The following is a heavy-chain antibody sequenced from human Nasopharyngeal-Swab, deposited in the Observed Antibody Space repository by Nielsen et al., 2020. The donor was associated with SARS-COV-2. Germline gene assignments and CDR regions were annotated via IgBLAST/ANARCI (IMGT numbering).Heavy chain of an antibody. V-gene: IGHV4-39*01. J-gene: IGHJ5*02. CDR1: GGSISSSSYY. CDR2: IYYSGST. D-gene: IGHD6-6*01. Sequence: SETLSLTCTVSGGSISSSSYYWGWIRQPPGKGLEWIGSIYYSGSTYYNPSLKSRVTISVDTSKNQFSLKLSSVTAADTAVYYCARPDSSSSWSWFDPWGQGTLVTDSS. CDR3: ARPDSSSSWSWFDP.